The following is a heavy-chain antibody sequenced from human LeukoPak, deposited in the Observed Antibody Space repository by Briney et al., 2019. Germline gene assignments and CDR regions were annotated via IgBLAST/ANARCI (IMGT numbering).Heavy chain of an antibody. J-gene: IGHJ5*02. CDR1: GGSISSYY. CDR2: IYYSGST. CDR3: AREAVIAAAGTGGLNWLDP. D-gene: IGHD6-13*01. V-gene: IGHV4-59*01. Sequence: SETLSLTCTVSGGSISSYYWSWIRQPPGKGLEWIGYIYYSGSTNYNPSLKSRVTISVDTSKNQFSLKLSSVTAAGTAVYYCAREAVIAAAGTGGLNWLDPWGQGTLVTVSS.